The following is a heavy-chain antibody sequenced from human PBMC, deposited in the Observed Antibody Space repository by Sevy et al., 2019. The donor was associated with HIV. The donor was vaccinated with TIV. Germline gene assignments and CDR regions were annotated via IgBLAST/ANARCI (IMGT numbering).Heavy chain of an antibody. D-gene: IGHD3-3*01. Sequence: GGSLRLSCAASGFTFSDYYMSWIRQAPGKGLEWVSYISSSGSTIYYADSVKGRFTISRDNAKNSRYLQMNSLRAEDTAVYYCARAGGYYDFWSGYYRGQRYYYYYMDVWGKGTTVTVSS. J-gene: IGHJ6*03. CDR1: GFTFSDYY. CDR3: ARAGGYYDFWSGYYRGQRYYYYYMDV. CDR2: ISSSGSTI. V-gene: IGHV3-11*01.